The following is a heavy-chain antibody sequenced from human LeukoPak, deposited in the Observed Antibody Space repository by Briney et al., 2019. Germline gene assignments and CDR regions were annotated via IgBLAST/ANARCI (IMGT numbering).Heavy chain of an antibody. CDR2: INHSGST. CDR3: ARTGGSFYFYYYMDV. Sequence: SETLSLTCAVYGGSFSGYYWSWIRQPPGKGLEWIGEINHSGSTNYNPSLKSRVTISVDTSKNQFSLKLSSVTAADTAVYYCARTGGSFYFYYYMDVWGKGTTVTVSS. J-gene: IGHJ6*03. CDR1: GGSFSGYY. V-gene: IGHV4-34*01. D-gene: IGHD1-26*01.